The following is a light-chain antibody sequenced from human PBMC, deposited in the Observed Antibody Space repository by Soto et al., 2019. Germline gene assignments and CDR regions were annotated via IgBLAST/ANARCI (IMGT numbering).Light chain of an antibody. Sequence: QPALTQPASVSGSPGQSITISCTGTSSDVGGYNYVSWYQQHPGKAPKLMIYEVSNRPSGVSNRFSGSKSGNTASLTISGLQAEDEADYHCSSFTTSRTYVFGTGTKLTVL. V-gene: IGLV2-14*01. CDR1: SSDVGGYNY. J-gene: IGLJ1*01. CDR2: EVS. CDR3: SSFTTSRTYV.